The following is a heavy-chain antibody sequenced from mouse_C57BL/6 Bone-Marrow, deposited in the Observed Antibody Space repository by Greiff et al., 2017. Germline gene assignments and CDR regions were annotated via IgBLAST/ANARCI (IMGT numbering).Heavy chain of an antibody. V-gene: IGHV1-77*01. CDR3: ARTYDYDVYYAMDY. Sequence: QVQLQQSGAELVKPGASVKISCKASGYTFTDYYINWVKQRPGQGLEGIGKIGPGSGSTYYNEKFKGKATLTAYKSSSTAYMQLSSLTSEDSAVYFCARTYDYDVYYAMDYWGQGTSVTVSS. D-gene: IGHD2-4*01. CDR1: GYTFTDYY. CDR2: IGPGSGST. J-gene: IGHJ4*01.